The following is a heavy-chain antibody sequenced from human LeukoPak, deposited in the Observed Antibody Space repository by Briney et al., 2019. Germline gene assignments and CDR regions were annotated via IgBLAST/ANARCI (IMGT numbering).Heavy chain of an antibody. CDR1: GFTLTSYW. V-gene: IGHV3-7*04. J-gene: IGHJ4*02. CDR2: VELDGSDS. Sequence: PGGSLRLSCAASGFTLTSYWMSWVRQAPGKGLEWVANVELDGSDSYHLGSVMGRFTISRDNAKNSLYLQMNSLRAEDTAVYYCARDRGYCSGGTCRIHYFDYWGQGTLVTVSS. CDR3: ARDRGYCSGGTCRIHYFDY. D-gene: IGHD2-15*01.